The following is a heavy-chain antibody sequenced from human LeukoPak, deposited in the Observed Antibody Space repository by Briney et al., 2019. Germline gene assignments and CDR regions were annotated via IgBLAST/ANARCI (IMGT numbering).Heavy chain of an antibody. CDR2: IYYSGST. J-gene: IGHJ4*02. V-gene: IGHV4-39*07. D-gene: IGHD3-3*01. CDR1: GGSISSGSYY. Sequence: SQTLSLTCTVSGGSISSGSYYWSWIRQPPGKGLEWIGSIYYSGSTYYNPSLKSRVTISVDTSKNQFSLKLSSVTAADTAVYYCARGVVTMRTLIDYWGQGTLVTVSS. CDR3: ARGVVTMRTLIDY.